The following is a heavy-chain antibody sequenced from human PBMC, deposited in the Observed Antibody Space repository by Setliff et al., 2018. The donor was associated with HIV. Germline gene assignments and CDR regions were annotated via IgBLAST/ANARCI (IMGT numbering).Heavy chain of an antibody. J-gene: IGHJ5*02. CDR1: GYSISSGYY. D-gene: IGHD7-27*01. V-gene: IGHV4-38-2*01. Sequence: PSETLSLTCAVSGYSISSGYYWGWIRQPPGKGLEWIGSIYHSGSTYYNPSLKSRLTISIDTSMNQFSLRLNALTAADTAVYYCARLGGNWGYWFDPWSQGTLVTVSS. CDR2: IYHSGST. CDR3: ARLGGNWGYWFDP.